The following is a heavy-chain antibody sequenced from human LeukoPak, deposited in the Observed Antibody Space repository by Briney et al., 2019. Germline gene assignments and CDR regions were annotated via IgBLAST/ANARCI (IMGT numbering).Heavy chain of an antibody. V-gene: IGHV1-2*02. CDR1: GYTFTGYY. J-gene: IGHJ5*02. D-gene: IGHD2-2*01. CDR2: INPNSGGT. CDR3: ARGDIVVVPAAAMNWFDP. Sequence: ASVKVSCKASGYTFTGYYMHWVRQAPGQGLEWMGWINPNSGGTTYAQKFQGRVTMTRDTSISTAYMELSRLRSDDTAVYYCARGDIVVVPAAAMNWFDPWGQGTLVTVSS.